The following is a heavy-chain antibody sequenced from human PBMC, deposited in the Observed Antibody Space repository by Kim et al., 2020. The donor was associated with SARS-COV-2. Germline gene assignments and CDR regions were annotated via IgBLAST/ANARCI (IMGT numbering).Heavy chain of an antibody. J-gene: IGHJ2*01. Sequence: SETLSLTCAVYGGSFSGYYWSWIRQPPGKGLEWIGEINHSGSTNYNPSLKSRVTISVDTSKNQFSLKLSSVTAADTAVYYCARVRGITIFGVVIRPHGRSCDLWGRGTLVTVSS. CDR3: ARVRGITIFGVVIRPHGRSCDL. D-gene: IGHD3-3*01. CDR2: INHSGST. V-gene: IGHV4-34*01. CDR1: GGSFSGYY.